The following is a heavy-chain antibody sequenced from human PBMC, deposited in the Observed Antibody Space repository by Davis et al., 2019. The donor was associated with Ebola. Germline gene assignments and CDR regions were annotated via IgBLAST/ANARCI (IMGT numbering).Heavy chain of an antibody. CDR3: TRDGTVLDLPYYYYYGMDV. Sequence: AASVKVSCKASGYTFTGYYMHWVRQAPGQGLEWMGWINPNSGGTNYAQKFQGWVTMTRDTSISTAYMELSRLRSDDTAVYYCTRDGTVLDLPYYYYYGMDVWGQGTTVTVSS. J-gene: IGHJ6*02. CDR2: INPNSGGT. V-gene: IGHV1-2*04. CDR1: GYTFTGYY. D-gene: IGHD3/OR15-3a*01.